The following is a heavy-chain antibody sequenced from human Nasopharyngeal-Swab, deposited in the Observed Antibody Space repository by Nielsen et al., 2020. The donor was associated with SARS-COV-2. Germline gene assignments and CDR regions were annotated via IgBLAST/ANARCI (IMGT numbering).Heavy chain of an antibody. Sequence: GESLKISCAASGFTFSDYYMSWIRQAPGKGLEWVSYISISGSTIYYADSVKGRFTISRDNAKNSLYLQMNSLRAEDTAVYYCARQTSNPYYYYYYMDVWGKGTTVTVSS. CDR1: GFTFSDYY. J-gene: IGHJ6*03. CDR3: ARQTSNPYYYYYYMDV. V-gene: IGHV3-11*04. D-gene: IGHD4-11*01. CDR2: ISISGSTI.